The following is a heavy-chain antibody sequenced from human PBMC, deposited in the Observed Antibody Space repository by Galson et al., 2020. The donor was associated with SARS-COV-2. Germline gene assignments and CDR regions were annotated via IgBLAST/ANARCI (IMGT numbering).Heavy chain of an antibody. Sequence: SGPTLVKPTQTLTLTCTVSGFSLNTDGVGVGWIRQSPGKALEWLALVYWDDEKRYSPGLKSRLTITKDTSKSQVDLTMTNMDPVDTATYFCVRSLASVATAFDVGGKGTLVTVSS. D-gene: IGHD2-15*01. CDR3: VRSLASVATAFDV. CDR1: GFSLNTDGVG. CDR2: VYWDDEK. V-gene: IGHV2-5*02. J-gene: IGHJ4*02.